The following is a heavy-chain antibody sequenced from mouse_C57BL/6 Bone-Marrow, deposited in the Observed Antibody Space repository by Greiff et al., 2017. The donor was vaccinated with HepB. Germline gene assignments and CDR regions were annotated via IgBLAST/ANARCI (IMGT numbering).Heavy chain of an antibody. V-gene: IGHV2-2*01. CDR1: GFSLTSYG. CDR2: IWSGGST. D-gene: IGHD1-1*01. J-gene: IGHJ4*01. CDR3: APTVVATGAMDY. Sequence: VQLQQSGPGLVQPSQSLSITCTVSGFSLTSYGVHWVRQSPGKGLEWLGVIWSGGSTDYNAAFISRLSISKDNSKSQVFFKMNSLQADDTAIYYCAPTVVATGAMDYWGQGTSVTVSS.